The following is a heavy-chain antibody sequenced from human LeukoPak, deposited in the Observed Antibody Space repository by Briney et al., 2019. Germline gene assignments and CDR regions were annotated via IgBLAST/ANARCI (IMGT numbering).Heavy chain of an antibody. D-gene: IGHD6-13*01. CDR2: INTNTGNP. Sequence: ASVKVSCKASGYTFTSYAMNWVRQAPGQGLEWMGWINTNTGNPTYAQGFTGRFVFSLDTSVSTAYLQISSLKAEDTAVYYCARLPSSSWYRAEYFQHWGQGTLVTVSS. J-gene: IGHJ1*01. CDR3: ARLPSSSWYRAEYFQH. CDR1: GYTFTSYA. V-gene: IGHV7-4-1*02.